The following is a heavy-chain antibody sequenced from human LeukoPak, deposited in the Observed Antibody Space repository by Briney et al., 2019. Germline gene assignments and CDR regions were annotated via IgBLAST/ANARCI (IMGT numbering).Heavy chain of an antibody. D-gene: IGHD3-10*01. V-gene: IGHV4-59*12. CDR3: AREYYHDGPCDP. Sequence: SETLSLTCTVSGGSISSYYWSWIRQPPGKGLEWIGYMYYSGSTNYNPSLKSRVTISVDTSKNQFSLKLSSVTAADTAVYYCAREYYHDGPCDPWGQGTLVTVSS. J-gene: IGHJ5*02. CDR2: MYYSGST. CDR1: GGSISSYY.